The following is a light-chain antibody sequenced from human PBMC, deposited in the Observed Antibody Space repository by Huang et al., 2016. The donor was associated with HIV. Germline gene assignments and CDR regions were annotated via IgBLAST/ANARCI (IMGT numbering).Light chain of an antibody. Sequence: DIQMTQSPPSLSASVGDRVTFTCRANQNITKSLNWDQQKPGKAPKLLIYTASTLESGFPSSFSGGGSGSRFTLNITNLQPEDFATYYCQQSFSVPRTFG. CDR1: QNITKS. CDR2: TAS. CDR3: QQSFSVPRT. J-gene: IGKJ1*01. V-gene: IGKV1-39*01.